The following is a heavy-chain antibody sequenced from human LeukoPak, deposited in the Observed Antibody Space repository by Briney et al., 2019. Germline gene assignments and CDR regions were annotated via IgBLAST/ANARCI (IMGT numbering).Heavy chain of an antibody. D-gene: IGHD6-6*01. CDR1: GYSFTSYR. CDR3: ARQQSSSSGDDAFDI. Sequence: GESLKISCKGSGYSFTSYRIGWVRQMPGKGLEWMGIIYPGDSDTRYSPSFQGQVTISADKSISTAYLQWSSLKASDTAMYYCARQQSSSSGDDAFDIWGQGTMVTVSS. J-gene: IGHJ3*02. V-gene: IGHV5-51*01. CDR2: IYPGDSDT.